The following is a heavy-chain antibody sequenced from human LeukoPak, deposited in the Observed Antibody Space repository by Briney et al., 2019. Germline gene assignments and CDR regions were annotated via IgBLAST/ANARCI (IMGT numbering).Heavy chain of an antibody. Sequence: GGSLRLSCAASGFTFSSYWMHWVRQAPGKGLMWVSRINNDGSRTTYADSVKGRFTISRDNAKNTLYLQMNSLRAEDTAVYYCAKGSTYYYGSGSPTGAFDIWGQGTMVTVSS. J-gene: IGHJ3*02. CDR3: AKGSTYYYGSGSPTGAFDI. D-gene: IGHD3-10*01. V-gene: IGHV3-74*03. CDR1: GFTFSSYW. CDR2: INNDGSRT.